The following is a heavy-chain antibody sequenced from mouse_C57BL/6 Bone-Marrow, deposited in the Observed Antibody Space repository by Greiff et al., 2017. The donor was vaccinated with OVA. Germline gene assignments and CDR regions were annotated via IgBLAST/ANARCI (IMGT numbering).Heavy chain of an antibody. V-gene: IGHV1-69*01. CDR3: AREITTDWYFDV. CDR2: IDPSDSYT. D-gene: IGHD1-1*01. Sequence: QVQLQQPGAELVMPGASVKLSCKASGYTFTSYWMHWVKQRPGPGLEWIGEIDPSDSYTNYNQKFKGKSTLTVDKSSSTAYMQLSSLTSEDSAVYYCAREITTDWYFDVWGTGTTVTVSS. CDR1: GYTFTSYW. J-gene: IGHJ1*03.